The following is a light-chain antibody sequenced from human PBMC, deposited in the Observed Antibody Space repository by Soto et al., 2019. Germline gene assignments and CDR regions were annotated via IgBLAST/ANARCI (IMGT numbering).Light chain of an antibody. V-gene: IGKV3-11*01. CDR2: DAS. J-gene: IGKJ2*01. CDR1: QSVTTY. CDR3: QQRSKWPPSYT. Sequence: DTVLTQSPATLSLSPGERATLSCRASQSVTTYLASYQQKPGQAPRLLIYDASTRATGIPARFSGSGSGTDFTLTISSVEPEDFAVYYCQQRSKWPPSYTFGQGTKVDIK.